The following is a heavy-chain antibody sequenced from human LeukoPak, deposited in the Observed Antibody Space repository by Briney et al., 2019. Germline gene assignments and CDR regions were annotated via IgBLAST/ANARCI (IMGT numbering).Heavy chain of an antibody. D-gene: IGHD5-18*01. V-gene: IGHV4-4*07. J-gene: IGHJ4*02. CDR2: IYTSGST. CDR1: GGSISSYY. Sequence: SETLSLTCTVSGGSISSYYWSWIRQPAGKGLEWIGRIYTSGSTNYNPSLKSRVTTSVDTSKNQFSLKLSSVTAADTAVYYCARLGDRNSGYSYGYPVGYWGQGTLVTVSS. CDR3: ARLGDRNSGYSYGYPVGY.